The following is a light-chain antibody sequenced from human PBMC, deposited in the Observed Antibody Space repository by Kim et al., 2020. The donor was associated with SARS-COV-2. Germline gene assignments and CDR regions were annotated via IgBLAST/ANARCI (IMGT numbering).Light chain of an antibody. CDR1: TGTVTTGHF. Sequence: QAVVTQEPSLTVSPGGTVTLTCGSSTGTVTTGHFPYWFQQKPGQAPRTLIYDSTNRQSWTPARFSASLLGGKAALTLSGAQPEDEADYYCFLSYGGDLVFGGGTQLTVL. CDR3: FLSYGGDLV. J-gene: IGLJ3*02. V-gene: IGLV7-46*01. CDR2: DST.